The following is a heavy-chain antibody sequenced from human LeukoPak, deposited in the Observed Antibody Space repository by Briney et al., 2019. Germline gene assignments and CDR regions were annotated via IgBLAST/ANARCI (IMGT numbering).Heavy chain of an antibody. Sequence: ASVKVSCKAWGYSFTSYGISGVRQAPGQGVEGMGWISDYNGNTNYEQNLQGRVTMTTDTSTSTAHMELRCLRSDDTAVYYCARNYYDSSGYLYLWGQGTLVTVSS. CDR1: GYSFTSYG. J-gene: IGHJ4*02. D-gene: IGHD3-22*01. CDR2: ISDYNGNT. CDR3: ARNYYDSSGYLYL. V-gene: IGHV1-18*01.